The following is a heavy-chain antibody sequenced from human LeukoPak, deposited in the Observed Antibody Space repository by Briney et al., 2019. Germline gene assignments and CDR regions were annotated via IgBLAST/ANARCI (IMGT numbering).Heavy chain of an antibody. CDR1: GFTFSSYW. V-gene: IGHV3-23*01. D-gene: IGHD2-2*01. J-gene: IGHJ4*02. CDR2: ISGSGGST. Sequence: KAGGSLRLSCAASGFTFSSYWMSWVRQAPGKGLEWVSAISGSGGSTYYADSVKGRFTISRDNSKNTLYLQMNSLRAEDTAVYYCAKRSPGYCSSTSCLYYFDYWGQGTLVTVSS. CDR3: AKRSPGYCSSTSCLYYFDY.